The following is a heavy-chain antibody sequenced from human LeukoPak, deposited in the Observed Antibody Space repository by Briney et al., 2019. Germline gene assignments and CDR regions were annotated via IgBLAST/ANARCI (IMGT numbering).Heavy chain of an antibody. V-gene: IGHV3-7*02. CDR2: IVEDESES. Sequence: GGSLRLSCAVSGLNNFSRYWMTWVRQAPGRGLEWVANIVEDESESYYVDSVKVRFTISRDNAKNSLYLQMNSLRAEDTAVYYCARRAGNIVVVPAAMDSWGQGTLVTVSS. CDR1: GLNNFSRYW. CDR3: ARRAGNIVVVPAAMDS. J-gene: IGHJ4*02. D-gene: IGHD2-2*01.